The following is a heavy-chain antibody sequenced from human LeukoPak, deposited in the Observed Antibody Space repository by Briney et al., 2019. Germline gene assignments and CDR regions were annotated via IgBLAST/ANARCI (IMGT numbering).Heavy chain of an antibody. CDR3: ARESDYDILTGHYKGSLGY. J-gene: IGHJ4*02. V-gene: IGHV1-69*13. D-gene: IGHD3-9*01. CDR2: IIPIFGTA. Sequence: ASVKVSCKASGGTFSSYAISWVRQAPGQGLEWMGGIIPIFGTANYAQKFQGRVTITADESTSTAYMELSSLRSEDTAVYYCARESDYDILTGHYKGSLGYWGQGTLVTVSS. CDR1: GGTFSSYA.